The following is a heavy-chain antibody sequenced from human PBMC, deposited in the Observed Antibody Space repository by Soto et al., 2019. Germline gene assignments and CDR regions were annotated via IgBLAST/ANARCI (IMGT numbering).Heavy chain of an antibody. J-gene: IGHJ4*02. CDR3: AREECTNGVCHPHYDY. CDR1: GGSISSYY. Sequence: SETLSFTCTVSGGSISSYYWSWIRQPPGKGLEWIGYIYYSGSTNYNPSLKSRVTISVDTSKNQFSLKLSSVTAADTAVYYCAREECTNGVCHPHYDYWGQGTLVTVSS. V-gene: IGHV4-59*01. CDR2: IYYSGST. D-gene: IGHD2-8*01.